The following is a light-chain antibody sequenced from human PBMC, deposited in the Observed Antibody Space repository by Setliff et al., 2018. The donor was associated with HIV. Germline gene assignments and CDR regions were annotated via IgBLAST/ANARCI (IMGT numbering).Light chain of an antibody. Sequence: QSALTQPASVSGSPGQSITISCTGTSSDVGGYQYVSWYQQHPGKAPKLIIYDVNNRPSGVSNRFSGSKSGNTASLTISGLQAEDEADYHCSSYTSTTPLYVFGTGTKVTVL. CDR2: DVN. J-gene: IGLJ1*01. V-gene: IGLV2-14*01. CDR1: SSDVGGYQY. CDR3: SSYTSTTPLYV.